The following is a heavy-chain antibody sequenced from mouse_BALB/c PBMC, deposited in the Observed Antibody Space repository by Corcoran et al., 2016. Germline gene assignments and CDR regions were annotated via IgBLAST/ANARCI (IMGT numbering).Heavy chain of an antibody. D-gene: IGHD2-10*02. Sequence: EVQLQQSGPELVKPGASVKIYCKTSGYTFTEYTMHWVKQSHGKSLEWIGGINPNNGSTSYNQKFKGKATLTVDTSSSTAYMELRSLTSEDSAVYFCASGREYGNPCAYWGQGTLVTVSA. J-gene: IGHJ3*01. CDR1: GYTFTEYT. CDR3: ASGREYGNPCAY. CDR2: INPNNGST. V-gene: IGHV1-18*01.